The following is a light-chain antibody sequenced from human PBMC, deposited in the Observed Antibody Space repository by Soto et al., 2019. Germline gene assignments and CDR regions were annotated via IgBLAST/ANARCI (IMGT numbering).Light chain of an antibody. CDR2: SQN. CDR1: ISNTGSNA. J-gene: IGLJ1*01. V-gene: IGLV1-44*01. CDR3: ATCDDSRSAQGV. Sequence: QSVLTQPPSASGAPGLRVTISCSGSISNTGSNAVNWYQHLPGTAPKLLIYSQNQRPSGVPDRFSGSKSGTSASLAISGLQSEDETDYYSATCDDSRSAQGVFGTGTKVTVL.